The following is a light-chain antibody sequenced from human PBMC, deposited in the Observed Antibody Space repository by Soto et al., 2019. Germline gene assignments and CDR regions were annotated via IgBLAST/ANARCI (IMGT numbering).Light chain of an antibody. J-gene: IGKJ1*01. V-gene: IGKV3-15*01. CDR2: GAS. Sequence: IGMTQSPATLSVSPGERATLSCRAGQSVSRNIAWYQQKPGQAPRLLIYGASTRATGIPARFSGSGSGTEFTLTISSLQSEDFAVYYCQQYNNWPRTFGQGTKVDIK. CDR3: QQYNNWPRT. CDR1: QSVSRN.